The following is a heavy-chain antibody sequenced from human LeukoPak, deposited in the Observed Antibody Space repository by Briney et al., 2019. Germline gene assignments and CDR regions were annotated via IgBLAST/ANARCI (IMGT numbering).Heavy chain of an antibody. CDR1: GFTLSSYG. Sequence: PWGSLRLSCAASGFTLSSYGMHWVRQAPGKGLEWVAVMSYDGNNKYYADSVKGRFTISRDNSKNTLYLQMNSLRAEDTAVYYCAKDMPKYYDFWTRFDPWGQGTLVTVSS. D-gene: IGHD3-3*01. V-gene: IGHV3-30*18. CDR2: MSYDGNNK. CDR3: AKDMPKYYDFWTRFDP. J-gene: IGHJ5*02.